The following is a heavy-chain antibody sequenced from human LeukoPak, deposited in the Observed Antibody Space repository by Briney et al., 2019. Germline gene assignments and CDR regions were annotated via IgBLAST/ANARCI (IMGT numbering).Heavy chain of an antibody. CDR3: ARQPDTIMQGFLDHFDY. Sequence: GESLKISCKGSGYSFTSYWIGWVRQMPGKGLEWMGIIYPGDSDTRYSPSFQGQVTISADKSISTAYLQWSSLKASDTAMYYCARQPDTIMQGFLDHFDYWGQGTLVTVSS. J-gene: IGHJ4*02. CDR2: IYPGDSDT. D-gene: IGHD3-16*01. V-gene: IGHV5-51*01. CDR1: GYSFTSYW.